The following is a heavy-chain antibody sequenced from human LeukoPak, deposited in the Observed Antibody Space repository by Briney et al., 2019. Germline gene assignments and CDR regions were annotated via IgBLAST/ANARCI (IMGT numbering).Heavy chain of an antibody. J-gene: IGHJ4*02. CDR3: ARGETSSYDY. V-gene: IGHV3-53*01. D-gene: IGHD2-2*01. CDR1: GFTVSINY. Sequence: PGGSLRLSCATSGFTVSINYMSWVRQAPGKGLEWVSVIYSGGSTYYADSVKGRFTISRDNSKNTVYLQMNSLRAEDTAVYYCARGETSSYDYWGQGTLVTVSS. CDR2: IYSGGST.